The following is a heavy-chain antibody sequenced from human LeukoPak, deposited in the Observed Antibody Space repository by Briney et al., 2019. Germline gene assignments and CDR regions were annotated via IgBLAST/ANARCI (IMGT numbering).Heavy chain of an antibody. CDR1: GVSISSYY. Sequence: SETLSLTCTVSGVSISSYYWSWIRQPPGKGLEWIGYIYYSGSTNYNPSLKSRVTISVDTSKNQFSLKLSSVTAADTAVYYCARFYDFWRGYYRGGGYFDYWGQGTLVTVSS. V-gene: IGHV4-59*01. CDR2: IYYSGST. CDR3: ARFYDFWRGYYRGGGYFDY. J-gene: IGHJ4*02. D-gene: IGHD3-3*01.